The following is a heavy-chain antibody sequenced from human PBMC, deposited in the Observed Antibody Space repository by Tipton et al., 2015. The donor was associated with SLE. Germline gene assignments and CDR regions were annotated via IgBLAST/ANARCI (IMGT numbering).Heavy chain of an antibody. D-gene: IGHD6-19*01. CDR3: ARDTYSSGWYGGLFDY. CDR1: GFTFSSYW. J-gene: IGHJ4*02. Sequence: SLRLSCAASGFTFSSYWMHWVRQAPGKGLVWVSRINSDGSSTSYADSVKGRFTISRDNSKNTLYLQMNSLRAEDTAVYYCARDTYSSGWYGGLFDYWGQGTLVTVSS. CDR2: INSDGSST. V-gene: IGHV3-74*01.